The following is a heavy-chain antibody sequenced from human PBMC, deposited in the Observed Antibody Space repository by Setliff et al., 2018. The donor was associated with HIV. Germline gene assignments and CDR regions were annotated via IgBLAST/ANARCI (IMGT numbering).Heavy chain of an antibody. D-gene: IGHD2-2*01. V-gene: IGHV1-46*01. CDR2: INPSGGST. J-gene: IGHJ5*02. Sequence: ASVKVSCKASGYTFTSYYLHWVRQAPGQGLEWMGIINPSGGSTTYAQKFQGRVTMTRDTSASTVYMELSSLRSEDTAVYYCARDPQWRPSLEDWFDPWGQGTLVTVSS. CDR1: GYTFTSYY. CDR3: ARDPQWRPSLEDWFDP.